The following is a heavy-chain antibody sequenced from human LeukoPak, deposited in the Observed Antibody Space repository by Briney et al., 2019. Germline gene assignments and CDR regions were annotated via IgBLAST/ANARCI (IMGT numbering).Heavy chain of an antibody. Sequence: SETLSLTCTVSGGSISHYFWSWIRQPPGKALEWIGYIYYSGSTNYNPSLKSRVTISVDPSKNQFSLKLSSVTAADTAVYYCARQEGYLYWFDPWGQGTLVTVSS. J-gene: IGHJ5*02. D-gene: IGHD5-12*01. V-gene: IGHV4-59*08. CDR1: GGSISHYF. CDR2: IYYSGST. CDR3: ARQEGYLYWFDP.